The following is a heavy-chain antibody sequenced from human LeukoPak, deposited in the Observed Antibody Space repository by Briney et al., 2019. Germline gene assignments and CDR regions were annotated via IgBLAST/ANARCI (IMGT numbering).Heavy chain of an antibody. Sequence: GGSLRLSCAASGFTFSSSAMSWVRLAPGKGLEWVARVSGTGVRAAYADSVKGRFTISRDNSKNTLYLQMNRLRAEDTAIYYCAKDRNNWNDGGWLDPWGQGTLVTVSS. CDR2: VSGTGVRA. J-gene: IGHJ5*02. V-gene: IGHV3-23*01. D-gene: IGHD1-1*01. CDR3: AKDRNNWNDGGWLDP. CDR1: GFTFSSSA.